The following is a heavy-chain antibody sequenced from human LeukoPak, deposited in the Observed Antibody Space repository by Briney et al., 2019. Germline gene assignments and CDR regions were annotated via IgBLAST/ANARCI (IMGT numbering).Heavy chain of an antibody. Sequence: GGSLRLSCAASGFTFSSYEMNWVRQAPGKGLEWVSSISSSSSYIYYADSVKGRFTISRDNAKNSLYLQMNSLRAEDTAVYYCASSDNSINDAFDIWGQGTMVTVSS. J-gene: IGHJ3*02. CDR2: ISSSSSYI. CDR3: ASSDNSINDAFDI. CDR1: GFTFSSYE. V-gene: IGHV3-21*01. D-gene: IGHD1-1*01.